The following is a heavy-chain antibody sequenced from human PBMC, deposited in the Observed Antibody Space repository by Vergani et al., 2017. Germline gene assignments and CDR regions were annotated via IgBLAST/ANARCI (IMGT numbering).Heavy chain of an antibody. D-gene: IGHD6-13*01. V-gene: IGHV4-34*01. J-gene: IGHJ4*02. CDR3: ARVGSSWYRGFDY. CDR2: INHSGST. Sequence: QVQLQQWGAGLLKPSETLSLTCAVYGGSFSGYYWSWIRQPPGKGLEWIGEINHSGSTNYNPSLKSRVTISVDTSKNQFSLKLSSVTAADTAVYYCARVGSSWYRGFDYWGQGTLVTVSS. CDR1: GGSFSGYY.